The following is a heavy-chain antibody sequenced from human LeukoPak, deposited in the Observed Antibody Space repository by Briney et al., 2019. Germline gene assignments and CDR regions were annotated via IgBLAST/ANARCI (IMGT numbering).Heavy chain of an antibody. CDR1: GYTFTSYY. V-gene: IGHV1-46*01. D-gene: IGHD3-22*01. Sequence: ASVTVSCKASGYTFTSYYMHWVRQAPGQGLEWMGIINPSGGSTSYAQKFQGRVTMTRDMSTSTVYMELSSLRSEDTAVYYCARGGFYYDSSGALMNAYWGQGTLVTVSS. CDR2: INPSGGST. CDR3: ARGGFYYDSSGALMNAY. J-gene: IGHJ4*02.